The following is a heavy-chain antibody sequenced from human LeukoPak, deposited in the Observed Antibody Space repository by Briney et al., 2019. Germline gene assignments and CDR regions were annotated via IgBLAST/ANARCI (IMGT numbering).Heavy chain of an antibody. V-gene: IGHV4-61*08. J-gene: IGHJ5*02. CDR3: ARVAAAGFYNWFDP. CDR2: IYYSGST. Sequence: SETLSLTCAVSGGSISSGGYSWSWIRQPPGKGLEWIGYIYYSGSTNYNPSLKSRVTISVDTSKNQFSLKLSSVTAADTAVYYCARVAAAGFYNWFDPWGQGTLVTVSS. D-gene: IGHD6-13*01. CDR1: GGSISSGGYS.